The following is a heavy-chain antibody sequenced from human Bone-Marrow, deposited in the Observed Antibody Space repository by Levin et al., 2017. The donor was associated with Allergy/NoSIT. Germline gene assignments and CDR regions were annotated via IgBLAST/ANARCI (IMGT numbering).Heavy chain of an antibody. CDR1: GDTFTKHT. D-gene: IGHD3-10*01. Sequence: SVKVSCTASGDTFTKHTIAWVRQAPGQGLEWMGGIIPLYGTTDYAQKFQGRVTITADKSTNTAYLEVSSLTSDDTAVYYCARETAVGEFYYSGMDVWGQGTTVTVSS. J-gene: IGHJ6*02. CDR2: IIPLYGTT. CDR3: ARETAVGEFYYSGMDV. V-gene: IGHV1-69*06.